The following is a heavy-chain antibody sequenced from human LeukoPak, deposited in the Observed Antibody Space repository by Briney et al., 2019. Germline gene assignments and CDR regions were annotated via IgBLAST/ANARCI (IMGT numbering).Heavy chain of an antibody. J-gene: IGHJ3*02. CDR1: GGSISSYY. CDR2: IYYSGST. Sequence: SETLSLTCTVSGGSISSYYWSWIRQPPGKGLEWIGYIYYSGSTNYNPSLKSRVTISVDTSKNQFSLKLSSVTAADTAVYYCATGRFGDLYDIWGQGTMVTVSS. D-gene: IGHD3-10*01. CDR3: ATGRFGDLYDI. V-gene: IGHV4-59*01.